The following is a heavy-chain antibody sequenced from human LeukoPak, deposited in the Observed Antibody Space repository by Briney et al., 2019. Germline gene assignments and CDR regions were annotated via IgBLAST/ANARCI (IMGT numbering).Heavy chain of an antibody. V-gene: IGHV1-8*01. J-gene: IGHJ5*02. CDR3: ARMSAAGVDNWFDP. CDR2: MDPNSGNT. D-gene: IGHD6-13*01. CDR1: GYTFTSYD. Sequence: GASVKVSCKASGYTFTSYDINWVRQAPGQGLEWMGWMDPNSGNTGYAQKFQGRVTMTRATSISTAYMELSSLRSEDTAVYYCARMSAAGVDNWFDPWGQGTLVTVSS.